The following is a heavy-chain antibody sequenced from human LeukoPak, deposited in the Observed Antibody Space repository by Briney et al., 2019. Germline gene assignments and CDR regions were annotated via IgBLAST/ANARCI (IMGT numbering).Heavy chain of an antibody. Sequence: SGGSLRLSCAASGFTFSGSAMHWVRQAPGKGLEWVAFIRYDGSNKYYADSVKGRFTISRDNSKNTLYLQMNSLRAEDTAVYYCAKNLRSSSWYASDYFDYWGQGTLVTVSS. D-gene: IGHD6-13*01. J-gene: IGHJ4*02. V-gene: IGHV3-30*02. CDR3: AKNLRSSSWYASDYFDY. CDR1: GFTFSGSA. CDR2: IRYDGSNK.